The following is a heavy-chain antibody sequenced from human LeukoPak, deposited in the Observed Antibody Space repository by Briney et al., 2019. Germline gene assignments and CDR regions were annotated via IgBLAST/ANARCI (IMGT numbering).Heavy chain of an antibody. CDR3: AREDIVLMVYAPTYYYGMDV. CDR1: GGTFSSYA. V-gene: IGHV1-69*04. D-gene: IGHD2-8*01. CDR2: IIPILGIA. Sequence: SVKVSCKASGGTFSSYAISWVRQAPGQGLEWMGRIIPILGIANYAQKFQGRVTITADKSTSTAYMELSSLRSEDTAVYYCAREDIVLMVYAPTYYYGMDVWGQGTTVTVSS. J-gene: IGHJ6*02.